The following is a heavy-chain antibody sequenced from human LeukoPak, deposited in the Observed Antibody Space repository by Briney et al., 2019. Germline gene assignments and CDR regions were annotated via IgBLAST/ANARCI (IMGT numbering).Heavy chain of an antibody. CDR1: GFTFSNAW. CDR2: IKSKTDGGTT. J-gene: IGHJ4*02. D-gene: IGHD3-10*01. V-gene: IGHV3-15*01. CDR3: TTDFESSGSYKY. Sequence: GGSLRLSCAASGFTFSNAWMSWVRQAPGKGLEWVGRIKSKTDGGTTDYAAPVKGRFTISRDDSKNTLYLQMNSLKTEDTAVYYCTTDFESSGSYKYWGQGTLVTVSS.